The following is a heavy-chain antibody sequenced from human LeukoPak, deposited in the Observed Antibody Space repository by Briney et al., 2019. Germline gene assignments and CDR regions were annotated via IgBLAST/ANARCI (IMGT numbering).Heavy chain of an antibody. CDR2: ISYDGSNK. D-gene: IGHD3-22*01. Sequence: GGSLRLSCAASGFTFSSYGMHWVRQAPGKGLEWVAVISYDGSNKYYADPVKGRFTISRDNSKNTLYLQMNSLRAEDTAVYYCAKDYSSGYYLDYWGQGTLVTVSS. CDR3: AKDYSSGYYLDY. CDR1: GFTFSSYG. V-gene: IGHV3-30*18. J-gene: IGHJ4*02.